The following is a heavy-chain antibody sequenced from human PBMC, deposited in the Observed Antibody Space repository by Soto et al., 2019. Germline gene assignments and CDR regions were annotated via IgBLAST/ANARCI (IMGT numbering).Heavy chain of an antibody. J-gene: IGHJ6*02. CDR3: SAEHSHTAIGWPV. Sequence: SAKISWKASGVGFGSFGIQFLRQIRGRGLEWIGWIVVASGRTNYARQFQGRVAFSRDMSSTTAYMDLFDLKSDDTALYFSSAEHSHTAIGWPVWGQGTTVTVSS. CDR1: GVGFGSFG. V-gene: IGHV1-58*02. CDR2: IVVASGRT. D-gene: IGHD4-17*01.